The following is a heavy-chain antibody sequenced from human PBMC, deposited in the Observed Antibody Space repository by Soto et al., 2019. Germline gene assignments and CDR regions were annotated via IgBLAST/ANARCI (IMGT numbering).Heavy chain of an antibody. CDR1: GYSFTGHY. CDR3: ARDPSSFLGRVYGMEV. CDR2: VNLNTGGT. Sequence: QVQHVQSGAEVKKPGDSVKVSCKASGYSFTGHYMHLVRRAPGQGLEWMGWVNLNTGGTDYAQEFQGRVTMTTATSIRTVYLEVTRLKFDDTAIYYCARDPSSFLGRVYGMEVWGQGTAVTVSS. V-gene: IGHV1-2*02. J-gene: IGHJ6*02.